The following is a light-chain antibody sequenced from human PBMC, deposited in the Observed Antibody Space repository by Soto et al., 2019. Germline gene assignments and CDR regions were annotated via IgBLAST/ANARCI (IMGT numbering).Light chain of an antibody. CDR2: AAS. Sequence: IHITQSRSSVSASVGDRVSITFRASQGISSWVAWYQQKPGKAPKLLIYAASSLQSGVPSRFSGSGSGTDFTLTISSLQPEDFAIYYCQQADSFPLTFGGGTKVDI. J-gene: IGKJ4*01. V-gene: IGKV1-12*01. CDR1: QGISSW. CDR3: QQADSFPLT.